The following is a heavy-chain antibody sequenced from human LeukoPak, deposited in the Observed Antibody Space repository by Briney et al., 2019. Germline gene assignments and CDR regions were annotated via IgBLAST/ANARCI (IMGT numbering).Heavy chain of an antibody. CDR3: ARLKDAVTIFDC. CDR2: IKEDGSDK. V-gene: IGHV3-7*01. CDR1: GFTFSNYW. Sequence: HPGGSLRLSCIASGFTFSNYWMSWVRQAPGKGLEWVASIKEDGSDKYYVDSVKGRFTISRDNTKNSLYVQMSSLRAEDTAVYYRARLKDAVTIFDCWGQGILVTVSS. J-gene: IGHJ5*01. D-gene: IGHD4-17*01.